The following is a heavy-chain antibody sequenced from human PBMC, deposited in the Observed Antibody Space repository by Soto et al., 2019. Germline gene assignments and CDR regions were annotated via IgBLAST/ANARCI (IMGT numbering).Heavy chain of an antibody. V-gene: IGHV4-34*01. CDR2: INHSGST. Sequence: PSETLSLTCAVYGGSFSGYYWSWIRQPPGKGLEWIGEINHSGSTNYNPSLKSRVTISVDTSKNQFSLKLSSVTAADTAVYYCARVSPGAAAVYYYYGMDVWGQGTTVTVSS. CDR3: ARVSPGAAAVYYYYGMDV. D-gene: IGHD6-25*01. J-gene: IGHJ6*02. CDR1: GGSFSGYY.